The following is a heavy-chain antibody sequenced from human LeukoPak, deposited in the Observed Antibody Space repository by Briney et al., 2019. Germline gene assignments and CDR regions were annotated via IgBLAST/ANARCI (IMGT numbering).Heavy chain of an antibody. Sequence: GGSLRLSCAASGFRVNNHYMNWVRQAPGKGLEWVSVIYSGGTVYYADSVQGRFTISRDNSKNTLFLQMKSLRAEDTAMYYCARVGWGSSVHFDYWGQGTLVTVSS. CDR1: GFRVNNHY. V-gene: IGHV3-66*01. CDR3: ARVGWGSSVHFDY. D-gene: IGHD6-6*01. CDR2: IYSGGTV. J-gene: IGHJ4*02.